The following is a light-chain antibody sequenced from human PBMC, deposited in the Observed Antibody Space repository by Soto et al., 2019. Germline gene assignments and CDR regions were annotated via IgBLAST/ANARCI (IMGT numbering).Light chain of an antibody. J-gene: IGLJ1*01. V-gene: IGLV2-14*01. CDR2: EVS. CDR1: SSDVGGYNY. CDR3: SSYTSSSTQV. Sequence: QSVLTQPASVSGSPGQSITISCTGTSSDVGGYNYVSWYQQLPGKVPKLMIYEVSNRPSGVSNRVSGSKSGNTASLTISGLQAEDEADYYCSSYTSSSTQVFGSGTKLTVL.